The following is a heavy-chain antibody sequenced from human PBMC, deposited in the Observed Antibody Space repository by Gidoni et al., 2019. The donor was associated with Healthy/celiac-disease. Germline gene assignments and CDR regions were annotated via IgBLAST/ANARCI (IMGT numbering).Heavy chain of an antibody. CDR3: TRDLTYYDILTGYPRDYYGMDV. J-gene: IGHJ6*02. CDR1: GLTFGDYA. V-gene: IGHV3-49*04. D-gene: IGHD3-9*01. CDR2: IRSKAYGGTT. Sequence: EVQLVESGGGLVQPGRSLRLSCTASGLTFGDYAMSWVRQAPGKGLEWVGFIRSKAYGGTTEYAASVKGRFTISRDDSKSIAYLQMNSLKTEDTAVYYCTRDLTYYDILTGYPRDYYGMDVWGQGTTVTVSS.